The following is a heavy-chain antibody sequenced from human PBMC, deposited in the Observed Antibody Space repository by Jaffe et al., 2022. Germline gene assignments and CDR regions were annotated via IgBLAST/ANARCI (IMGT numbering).Heavy chain of an antibody. J-gene: IGHJ3*02. D-gene: IGHD6-19*01. Sequence: EVQLVQSGAEVKKPGESLKISCKGSGYSFTSYWIGWVRQMPGKGLEWMGIIYPGDSDTRYSPSFQGQVTISADKSISTAYLQWSSLKASDTAMYYCARQEQWLVWVGDAFDIWGQGTMVTVSS. V-gene: IGHV5-51*01. CDR1: GYSFTSYW. CDR3: ARQEQWLVWVGDAFDI. CDR2: IYPGDSDT.